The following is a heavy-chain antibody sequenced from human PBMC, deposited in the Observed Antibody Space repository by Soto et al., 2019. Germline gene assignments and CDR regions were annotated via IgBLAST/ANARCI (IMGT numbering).Heavy chain of an antibody. CDR2: IIPIFGTA. Sequence: QVQLVQSGAEVKKPGSSVKVSCKASGGXFXXXXXXXXXXXPGQGLEWMGGIIPIFGTANYAQKFQGRVXXXXXXXXXXXXXXXXXXXXXDXXXXXXXXXGEAHYYYGMDVWGQGTTVTVSS. D-gene: IGHD3-10*01. CDR1: GGXFXXXX. V-gene: IGHV1-69*05. J-gene: IGHJ6*02. CDR3: XXXGEAHYYYGMDV.